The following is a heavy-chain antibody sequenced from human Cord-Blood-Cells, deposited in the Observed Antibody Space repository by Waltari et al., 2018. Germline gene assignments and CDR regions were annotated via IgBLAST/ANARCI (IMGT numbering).Heavy chain of an antibody. J-gene: IGHJ3*02. D-gene: IGHD2-15*01. CDR3: AREVEGDYDAFDI. V-gene: IGHV3-21*01. CDR2: ISSSSYI. CDR1: GFTFSSYS. Sequence: EVQLVESGGGLVKPGGSLRLSCAASGFTFSSYSMNWVRQAPGKGLEWVSSISSSSYIYYADSVKGRFTISRDNAKNSLYLQMNSLRAEDTAVYYCAREVEGDYDAFDIWGQGTMVTVSS.